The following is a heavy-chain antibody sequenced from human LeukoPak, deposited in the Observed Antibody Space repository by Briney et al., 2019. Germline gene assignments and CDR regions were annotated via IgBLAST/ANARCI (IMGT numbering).Heavy chain of an antibody. CDR2: IYPVDSDT. Sequence: GESLKISCKGSGYSFTSYWTGWVRQMPGKGLEWMGIIYPVDSDTRYSPSFQGQVTISADKSISTAYLQWSSLKASDTAMYYCAKCRETRSSSWYSDAFDIWGQGTMVTVSS. V-gene: IGHV5-51*01. D-gene: IGHD6-13*01. CDR3: AKCRETRSSSWYSDAFDI. J-gene: IGHJ3*02. CDR1: GYSFTSYW.